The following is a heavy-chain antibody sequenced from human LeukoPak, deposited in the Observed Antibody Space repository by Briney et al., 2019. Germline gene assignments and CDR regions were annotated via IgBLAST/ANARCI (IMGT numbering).Heavy chain of an antibody. CDR1: GGSISSYY. J-gene: IGHJ4*02. Sequence: PSETLSLTCTVSGGSISSYYWSWIRQPPGKGLEWIGYIHYSGSTNYNPSLKSRVTISVDTSKNQFSLKLSSVTAADTAVYYCAAYTGYCTNGVCYDYDYWGQGTLVTVSS. D-gene: IGHD2-8*01. V-gene: IGHV4-59*01. CDR2: IHYSGST. CDR3: AAYTGYCTNGVCYDYDY.